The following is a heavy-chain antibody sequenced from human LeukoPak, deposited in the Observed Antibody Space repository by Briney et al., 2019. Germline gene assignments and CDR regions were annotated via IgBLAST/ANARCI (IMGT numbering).Heavy chain of an antibody. CDR2: IRSSGGRT. CDR3: AKEHSPPRGYSYGYSFDY. V-gene: IGHV3-23*01. D-gene: IGHD5-18*01. J-gene: IGHJ4*02. CDR1: GFTFSGHA. Sequence: GGSLRLSCAASGFTFSGHAMSWVRQAPGKGLEWVSVIRSSGGRTYNADSVKGRFTVSRDNSKNTLYLQMNSLRAEDTAVYYCAKEHSPPRGYSYGYSFDYWGQGTLVTVSS.